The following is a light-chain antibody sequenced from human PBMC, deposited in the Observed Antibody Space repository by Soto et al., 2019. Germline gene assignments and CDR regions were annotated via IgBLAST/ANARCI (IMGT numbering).Light chain of an antibody. CDR2: GAS. J-gene: IGKJ3*01. Sequence: EILMTQSPATLSVSPGERATLSCRASQSVSSNLAWYQQKPGQAPRLLIYGASTRETGIPAMFSGSGSGPGFTRTISSLQSEDFSVDSCQQYNNSTFTFGPGTKVD. V-gene: IGKV3-15*01. CDR1: QSVSSN. CDR3: QQYNNSTFT.